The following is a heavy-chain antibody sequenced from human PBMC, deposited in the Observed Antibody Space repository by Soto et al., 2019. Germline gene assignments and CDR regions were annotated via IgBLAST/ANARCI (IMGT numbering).Heavy chain of an antibody. D-gene: IGHD6-6*01. V-gene: IGHV3-30-3*01. CDR1: GFTFSSYA. CDR2: ISYDGSNK. J-gene: IGHJ4*02. Sequence: PGGSLRLSCAASGFTFSSYAMHWVRQAPGKGLEWVAVISYDGSNKYYADSVKGRFTISRDNSKNTLYPQMNSLRAEDTAVYYCARYSSSSYFDYWGQGTLVTVSS. CDR3: ARYSSSSYFDY.